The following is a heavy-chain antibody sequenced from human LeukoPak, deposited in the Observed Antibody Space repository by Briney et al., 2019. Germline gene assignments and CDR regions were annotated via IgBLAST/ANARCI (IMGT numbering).Heavy chain of an antibody. D-gene: IGHD6-13*01. CDR1: GDTSSLFS. J-gene: IGHJ4*02. Sequence: SETLSLTCTVSGDTSSLFSCSWIRQPAGKGLEWIGRIYSSGSTNYRPPLRSRVTMSVDTKNQFSLKVNAVTAADTAVYYCARDRAGFFVDWGQGTLVTVSS. CDR3: ARDRAGFFVD. V-gene: IGHV4-4*07. CDR2: IYSSGST.